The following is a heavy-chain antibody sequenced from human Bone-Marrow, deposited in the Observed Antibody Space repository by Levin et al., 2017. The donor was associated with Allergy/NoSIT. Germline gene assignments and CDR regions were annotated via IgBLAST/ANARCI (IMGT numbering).Heavy chain of an antibody. D-gene: IGHD4-23*01. J-gene: IGHJ4*02. V-gene: IGHV3-15*01. CDR2: IKRKTDGGTT. CDR3: VTVGGNSGALDY. CDR1: GFTFSKAW. Sequence: GESLKISCAASGFTFSKAWMSWVRRAPGKGLEWVGRIKRKTDGGTTNYAAPVKGRFTISRDDSKNTLYLQMNSLKTEDTAVYYCVTVGGNSGALDYWGQGTLVTVSS.